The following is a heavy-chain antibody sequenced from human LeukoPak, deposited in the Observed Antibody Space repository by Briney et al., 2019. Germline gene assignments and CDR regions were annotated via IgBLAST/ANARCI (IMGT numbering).Heavy chain of an antibody. V-gene: IGHV3-30-3*01. CDR1: GFTFSSYA. D-gene: IGHD3-22*01. CDR3: ARDQRYSYYDSSGSFDY. Sequence: GGSLRLSCAASGFTFSSYAMHWVRQAPGKGLEWVAVISYDGSNKYYADSVKGRFTISRDNSKNTLYLQMNSLRAEDTAVYYCARDQRYSYYDSSGSFDYWGQGTLVTVSS. J-gene: IGHJ4*02. CDR2: ISYDGSNK.